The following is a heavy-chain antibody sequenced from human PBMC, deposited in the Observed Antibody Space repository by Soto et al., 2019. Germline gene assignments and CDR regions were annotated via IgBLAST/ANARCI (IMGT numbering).Heavy chain of an antibody. CDR2: IIDSGAST. V-gene: IGHV3-23*01. CDR3: AKGRSYYYYYGVDV. J-gene: IGHJ6*02. CDR1: GFTFSSCA. Sequence: GGSLRLFCAASGFTFSSCAMCWVRQAPGKGLEWVSDIIDSGASTYYADSVKGRFTISRDNSKSTLYLQMNSLRAEDTALYYCAKGRSYYYYYGVDVWGQGTTVTVSS.